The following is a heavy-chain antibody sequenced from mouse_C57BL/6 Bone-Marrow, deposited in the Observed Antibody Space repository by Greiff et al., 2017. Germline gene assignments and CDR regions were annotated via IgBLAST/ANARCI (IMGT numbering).Heavy chain of an antibody. V-gene: IGHV1-15*01. Sequence: VQLQQPGAELVRPGASVTLSCKASGYTFTDYEMHWVKQTPVHGLEWIGAIDPETGGTAYNQKFKGKAILTVDKSSSTAYMELRSLTSEDSAVYSWTRYGGRRGSYYAMDGWGQGTSVTVSS. CDR3: TRYGGRRGSYYAMDG. J-gene: IGHJ4*01. CDR1: GYTFTDYE. CDR2: IDPETGGT. D-gene: IGHD1-1*02.